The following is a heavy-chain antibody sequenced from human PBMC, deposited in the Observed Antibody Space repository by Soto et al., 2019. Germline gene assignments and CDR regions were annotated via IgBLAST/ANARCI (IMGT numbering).Heavy chain of an antibody. CDR2: IYYSGST. Sequence: PSETLSLTCTVSGGSISSGGYYWSWIRQHPGKGLEWIGYIYYSGSTYYNPSLKSRVTISVDTSKNQFSLKLSSVTAADTAVYYCARGRPYEVVVAATNWFDPWGQGTLVTVSS. V-gene: IGHV4-31*03. J-gene: IGHJ5*02. D-gene: IGHD2-15*01. CDR1: GGSISSGGYY. CDR3: ARGRPYEVVVAATNWFDP.